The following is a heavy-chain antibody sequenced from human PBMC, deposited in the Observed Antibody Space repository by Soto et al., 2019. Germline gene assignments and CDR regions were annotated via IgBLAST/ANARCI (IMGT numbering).Heavy chain of an antibody. Sequence: SETLSLTCAVYGGSFSGYYWSWIRQPPGKGLEWIGEINHSGSTNYNPSLKSRVTISVDTSKNQFSLKLSSVTAADTAVYYCARVVVPAAIPGTWFDPWGQGTLVTVSS. CDR1: GGSFSGYY. D-gene: IGHD2-2*01. CDR2: INHSGST. V-gene: IGHV4-34*01. J-gene: IGHJ5*02. CDR3: ARVVVPAAIPGTWFDP.